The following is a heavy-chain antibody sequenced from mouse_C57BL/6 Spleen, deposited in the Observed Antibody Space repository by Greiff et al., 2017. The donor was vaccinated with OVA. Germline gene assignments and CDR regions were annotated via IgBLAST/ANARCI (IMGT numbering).Heavy chain of an antibody. CDR3: AREYDGWFAY. V-gene: IGHV1-18*01. CDR1: GYTFTDYN. Sequence: DVQLQESGPELVKPGASVKIPCKASGYTFTDYNMDWVKQSHGKSLEWIGDINPNNGGTIYNQKFKGKATLTVDKSSSTAYMELRSLTSEDTAVYYCAREYDGWFAYWGQGTLVTVSA. D-gene: IGHD2-14*01. J-gene: IGHJ3*01. CDR2: INPNNGGT.